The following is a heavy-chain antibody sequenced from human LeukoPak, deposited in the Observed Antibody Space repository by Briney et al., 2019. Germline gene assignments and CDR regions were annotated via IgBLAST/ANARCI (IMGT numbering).Heavy chain of an antibody. CDR1: GFTVSSNY. V-gene: IGHV3-21*04. CDR3: AKAGGYYGSGSYLVY. CDR2: ISSSSSYI. J-gene: IGHJ4*02. Sequence: GGSLRLSCAASGFTVSSNYMSWVRQAPGKGLEWVSSISSSSSYIYYADSVKGRFTISRDNSKNTLYLQMNSLRAEDTAVYYCAKAGGYYGSGSYLVYWGQGTLVTVSS. D-gene: IGHD3-10*01.